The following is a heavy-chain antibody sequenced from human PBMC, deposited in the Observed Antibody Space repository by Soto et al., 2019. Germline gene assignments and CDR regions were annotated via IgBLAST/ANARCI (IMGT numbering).Heavy chain of an antibody. CDR1: GFAFQNHG. CDR2: ISGSGVNA. CDR3: ARKPHWQYWYFDL. V-gene: IGHV3-20*01. J-gene: IGHJ2*01. D-gene: IGHD1-1*01. Sequence: VQLVESGGSVIRPGGSLRLSCAASGFAFQNHGMAWVRQVPGKGLEWVAGISGSGVNAGYADSVKGRFTISRDNVDNSLYLEINNLGVEDTALYHCARKPHWQYWYFDLWGRGTLVTVSS.